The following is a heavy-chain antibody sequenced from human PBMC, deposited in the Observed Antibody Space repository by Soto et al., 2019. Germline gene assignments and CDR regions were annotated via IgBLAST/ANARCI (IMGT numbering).Heavy chain of an antibody. D-gene: IGHD6-25*01. V-gene: IGHV3-30*02. Sequence: GGSLRLSCAASGFTFSGYGMHWVRQAPGKGLEWVAVIRGSGSNTYYAASVKGRFTISRDNSKNTLFLQMNSLRAEDTAVYYCAKFFVETGGSSGWPWTFHYWGQGTLVTVSS. J-gene: IGHJ4*02. CDR3: AKFFVETGGSSGWPWTFHY. CDR1: GFTFSGYG. CDR2: IRGSGSNT.